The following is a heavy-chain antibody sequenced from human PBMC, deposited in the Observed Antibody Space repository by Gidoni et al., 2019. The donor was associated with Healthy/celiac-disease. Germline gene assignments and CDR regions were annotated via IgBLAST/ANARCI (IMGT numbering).Heavy chain of an antibody. V-gene: IGHV5-51*01. D-gene: IGHD6-13*01. Sequence: EVQLVQSGAEVKKPGESLKISCKGSGYSFTSYWIGWVRQMPGEGLEWMGIIYPGDSDTRYSPYFQGQVTISADKSISTAYLQGSSLKASETAMYYCARQRRDEYSSSWFDYWGQGTLVTVSS. CDR2: IYPGDSDT. J-gene: IGHJ4*02. CDR3: ARQRRDEYSSSWFDY. CDR1: GYSFTSYW.